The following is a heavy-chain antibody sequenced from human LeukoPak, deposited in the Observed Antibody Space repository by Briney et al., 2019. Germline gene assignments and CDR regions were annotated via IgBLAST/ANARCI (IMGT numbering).Heavy chain of an antibody. CDR2: IKSKVYGETI. CDR3: SRASFGVVVNMYYFDY. V-gene: IGHV3-49*03. Sequence: GRCLRLSCAASGFTFGDYAMGWFRQAPGKGLEWQSFIKSKVYGETIEYAASVKGRFTISRDDSKSIAYLHMNSLETEDTAIYFCSRASFGVVVNMYYFDYWGLGTLVTVSS. D-gene: IGHD3-3*01. J-gene: IGHJ4*02. CDR1: GFTFGDYA.